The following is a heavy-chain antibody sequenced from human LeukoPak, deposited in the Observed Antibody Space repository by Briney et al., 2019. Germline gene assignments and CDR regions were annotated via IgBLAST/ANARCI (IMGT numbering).Heavy chain of an antibody. CDR1: GFTFSSYA. Sequence: GGSLRLSCAASGFTFSSYAMSWVRQAPGKGLEWVSAISGSGGSTYYADSVKGRFTISRDNSKNTLYLQMNSLRAEDMAVYYCAKHSPAMIVVVKTYYFDYWGQGTLVTVSS. CDR2: ISGSGGST. D-gene: IGHD3-22*01. V-gene: IGHV3-23*01. CDR3: AKHSPAMIVVVKTYYFDY. J-gene: IGHJ4*02.